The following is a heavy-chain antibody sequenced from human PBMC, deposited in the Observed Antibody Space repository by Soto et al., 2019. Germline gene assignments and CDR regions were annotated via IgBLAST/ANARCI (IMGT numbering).Heavy chain of an antibody. CDR1: GDSISNLDYF. CDR3: ARGRYCLTGRCFPNWFDS. Sequence: LSITCSVSGDSISNLDYFWAWIRQPPGQALEYIGYIYKSATTYYNPSFESRVAISVDTSKSQFSLNVTSVTAADTAVYFCARGRYCLTGRCFPNWFDSWGQGALVTVSS. J-gene: IGHJ5*01. CDR2: IYKSATT. D-gene: IGHD7-27*01. V-gene: IGHV4-30-4*01.